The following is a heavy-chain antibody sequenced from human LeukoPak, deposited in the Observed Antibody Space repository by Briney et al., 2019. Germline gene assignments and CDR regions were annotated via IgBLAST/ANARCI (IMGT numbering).Heavy chain of an antibody. CDR3: ARQATDVDGRYFDY. J-gene: IGHJ4*02. V-gene: IGHV4-4*07. CDR2: IYTSGST. D-gene: IGHD3-16*01. CDR1: GGSISSYY. Sequence: KPSETLSLTCTVSGGSISSYYWSWIRQPAGKGLEWIGRIYTSGSTNYNPSLKSRVTMSVDTSKNQFSLKLSSVTAADTAVYYCARQATDVDGRYFDYWGQGTLDTVSS.